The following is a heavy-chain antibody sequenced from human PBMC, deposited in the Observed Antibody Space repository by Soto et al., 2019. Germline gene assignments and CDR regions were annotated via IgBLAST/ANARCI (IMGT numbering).Heavy chain of an antibody. CDR1: GGTFNNYG. CDR2: IIPMIGRT. D-gene: IGHD3-9*01. Sequence: QVQLVQSGAEVKKPGSSVKVSCKASGGTFNNYGMGWVRQAPGQGLEWMGGIIPMIGRTNYAQKFQGRLTLTADVSRSTAYMELRSLRSDDTAVYYCASWDYDVLTGYSYDDWGQGTLVTVSS. J-gene: IGHJ4*02. CDR3: ASWDYDVLTGYSYDD. V-gene: IGHV1-69*01.